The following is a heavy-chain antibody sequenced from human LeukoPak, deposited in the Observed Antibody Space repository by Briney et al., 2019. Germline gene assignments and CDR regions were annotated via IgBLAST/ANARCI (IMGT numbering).Heavy chain of an antibody. J-gene: IGHJ3*02. V-gene: IGHV4-39*01. CDR1: GGSISSSSYY. D-gene: IGHD2-2*01. Sequence: SETLSLTCTVSGGSISSSSYYWGWIRQPPGKGLEWIGSIYYSGSTYYNPSLKSRVTISVDTSKNQFSLKLSSVTAADTAVYYCARYIVVVPAAIVAGFDIWGQGTMVTVSS. CDR3: ARYIVVVPAAIVAGFDI. CDR2: IYYSGST.